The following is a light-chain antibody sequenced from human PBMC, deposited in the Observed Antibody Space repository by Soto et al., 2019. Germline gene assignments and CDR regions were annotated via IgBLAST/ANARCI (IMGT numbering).Light chain of an antibody. Sequence: EIVLTQSPGTLSLSPGDRATLSCRASQSLSSRYLAWYRQKPGQAPRLLIYGASNWATGIPDRFSGSGSATDFTLTISSLEPDDFAVYYCQEYRSSPPTFGGGTKVEIK. CDR1: QSLSSRY. V-gene: IGKV3-20*01. J-gene: IGKJ4*01. CDR3: QEYRSSPPT. CDR2: GAS.